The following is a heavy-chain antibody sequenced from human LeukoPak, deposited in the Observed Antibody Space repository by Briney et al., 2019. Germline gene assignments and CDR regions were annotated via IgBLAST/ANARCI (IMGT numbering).Heavy chain of an antibody. CDR3: ARTGDSSGYYPFDY. Sequence: VAVISYDGSNRYYADSVKGRFTISRDNSKNTLYLQMNSLRAEDTAVYYCARTGDSSGYYPFDYWGQGTLVTVSS. CDR2: ISYDGSNR. J-gene: IGHJ4*02. V-gene: IGHV3-30-3*01. D-gene: IGHD3-22*01.